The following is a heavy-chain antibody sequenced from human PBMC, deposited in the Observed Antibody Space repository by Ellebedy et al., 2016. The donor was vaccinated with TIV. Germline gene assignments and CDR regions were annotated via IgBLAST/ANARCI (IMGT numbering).Heavy chain of an antibody. CDR1: GYSFTSYG. CDR2: ISAHNDNT. J-gene: IGHJ4*02. V-gene: IGHV1-18*01. CDR3: AKPGTGGNADDPPEY. Sequence: AASVKVSCKASGYSFTSYGFSWVRQAPGQGLEWMGWISAHNDNTNYAQKFQGRVTITADKSTSTAYLELSSLRSEDTAVYYCAKPGTGGNADDPPEYWGQGTLVTVSP. D-gene: IGHD4-23*01.